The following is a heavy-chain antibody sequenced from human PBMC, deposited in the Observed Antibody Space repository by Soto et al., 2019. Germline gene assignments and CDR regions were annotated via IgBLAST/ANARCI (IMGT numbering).Heavy chain of an antibody. J-gene: IGHJ3*02. V-gene: IGHV4-39*01. D-gene: IGHD6-19*01. Sequence: QLQLQESGPGLVKPSETLSLTCTVSGGSISSSSYYWGWIRQPPGKGLEWIGSIYYSGSTYYNPCLKIRVNICVDKSKNQCSMKLSSVTAADTAVYYFALAVADEGWGAFDIWGQGTMVTVSS. CDR2: IYYSGST. CDR3: ALAVADEGWGAFDI. CDR1: GGSISSSSYY.